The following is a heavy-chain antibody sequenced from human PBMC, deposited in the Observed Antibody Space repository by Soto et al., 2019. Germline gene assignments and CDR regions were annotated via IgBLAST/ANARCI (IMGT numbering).Heavy chain of an antibody. CDR3: ARHVPHGIVGAIDAFDI. Sequence: PGESLKISCKGSGYSFTSYWISWVRQMPGKGLEWMGRIDPSDSYTNYSPSFQGHVTISADKSISTAYLQWSSLKASDTAMYYCARHVPHGIVGAIDAFDIWGQGXMVTVSS. D-gene: IGHD1-26*01. CDR1: GYSFTSYW. CDR2: IDPSDSYT. V-gene: IGHV5-10-1*01. J-gene: IGHJ3*02.